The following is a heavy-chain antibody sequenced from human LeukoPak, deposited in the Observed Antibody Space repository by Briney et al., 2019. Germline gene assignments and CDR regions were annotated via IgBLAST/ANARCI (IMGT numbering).Heavy chain of an antibody. CDR1: GFTFDDYA. J-gene: IGHJ4*02. D-gene: IGHD5-24*01. Sequence: GRSLRLSCAASGFTFDDYAMHWVRQAPGKGLEWVSVIYGGGSTSYADSVKGRFTISRDNSKNTLHLQMNSLRAEDTAVYYCARNHGYSFDSWGQGTLVAVSS. CDR2: IYGGGST. CDR3: ARNHGYSFDS. V-gene: IGHV3-NL1*01.